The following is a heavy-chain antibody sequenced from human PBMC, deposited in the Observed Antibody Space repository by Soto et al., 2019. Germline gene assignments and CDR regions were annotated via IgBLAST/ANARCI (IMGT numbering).Heavy chain of an antibody. Sequence: ASVKVSCKASGYTFTSYDINWVRQANGQGLEWMGWMNPNSGNTGYAQKFQGRVTMTRNTSISTAYMELSSLRSEDTAVYYCARGYGFLEWLRDAFDIWGQGTMVTVSS. CDR2: MNPNSGNT. CDR3: ARGYGFLEWLRDAFDI. D-gene: IGHD3-3*01. J-gene: IGHJ3*02. CDR1: GYTFTSYD. V-gene: IGHV1-8*01.